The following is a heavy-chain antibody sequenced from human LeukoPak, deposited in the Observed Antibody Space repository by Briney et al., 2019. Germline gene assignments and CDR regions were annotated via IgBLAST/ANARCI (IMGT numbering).Heavy chain of an antibody. CDR3: ARAGEVLLWFGELYYYYMDV. J-gene: IGHJ6*03. V-gene: IGHV3-7*04. CDR1: GFTFSSYW. D-gene: IGHD3-10*01. Sequence: GGSLRLSCAASGFTFSSYWMSWVRQAPGKGLEWVANIKQDGSEKYYVDSVKGRFTISRDNAKNSLYLQMNSLRAEDTAVYYCARAGEVLLWFGELYYYYMDVWGKGTTVTISS. CDR2: IKQDGSEK.